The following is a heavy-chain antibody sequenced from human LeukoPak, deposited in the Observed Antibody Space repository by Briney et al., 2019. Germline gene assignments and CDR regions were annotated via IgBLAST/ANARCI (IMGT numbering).Heavy chain of an antibody. Sequence: SVKVSFKASGGTFSSYTISWVGQGPGQGLEWMGRIIPILGIANYAQKFQGRVTITADKSTSTAYMELSSLRSEDTAVYYCARGIVVVVAATRYYYYGMDVWGQGTTVTVSS. CDR3: ARGIVVVVAATRYYYYGMDV. J-gene: IGHJ6*02. V-gene: IGHV1-69*02. CDR2: IIPILGIA. CDR1: GGTFSSYT. D-gene: IGHD2-15*01.